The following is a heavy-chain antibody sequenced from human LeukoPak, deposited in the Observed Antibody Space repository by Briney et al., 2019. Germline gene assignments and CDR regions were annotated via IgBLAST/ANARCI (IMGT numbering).Heavy chain of an antibody. J-gene: IGHJ4*02. CDR1: GFTFGDYA. CDR3: ARAPGYSSGWPPE. Sequence: GGSLRLSCTASGFTFGDYAMSWFRQAPGKGLEWVSYISSGSSSIYYADSVKGRFTISRDNAKNSLYLQMNSLRAEDTAVYYCARAPGYSSGWPPEGGQGTLVTVSS. V-gene: IGHV3-48*04. D-gene: IGHD6-19*01. CDR2: ISSGSSSI.